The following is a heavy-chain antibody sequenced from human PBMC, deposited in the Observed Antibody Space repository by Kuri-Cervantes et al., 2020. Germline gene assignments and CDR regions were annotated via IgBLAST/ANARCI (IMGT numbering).Heavy chain of an antibody. Sequence: ASVKVSCEASGYSFTGYYMHWVRQAPGQGLEWMGWINPNSGGTNYAQKFQGRVTMTRDTSISTAYMELSRLRSDDTAVYYCASRSSTSSYYYMDVWGKGTTVTVSS. V-gene: IGHV1-2*02. D-gene: IGHD2-2*01. CDR2: INPNSGGT. J-gene: IGHJ6*03. CDR3: ASRSSTSSYYYMDV. CDR1: GYSFTGYY.